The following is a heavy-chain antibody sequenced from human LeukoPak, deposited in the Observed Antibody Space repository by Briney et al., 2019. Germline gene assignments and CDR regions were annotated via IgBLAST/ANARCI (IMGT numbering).Heavy chain of an antibody. CDR1: GFTFDDFD. V-gene: IGHV3-9*01. CDR3: AKEHGVVGHFDS. CDR2: ISWNSKTI. D-gene: IGHD2-2*01. J-gene: IGHJ4*02. Sequence: SGGSLRLSCVASGFTFDDFDVHWVRQAPGKGLEWVSLISWNSKTIAYADSVRGRFTISRDNAKNSLHLEMNSLRPEDTAFYYCAKEHGVVGHFDSWGRGTLVTVSS.